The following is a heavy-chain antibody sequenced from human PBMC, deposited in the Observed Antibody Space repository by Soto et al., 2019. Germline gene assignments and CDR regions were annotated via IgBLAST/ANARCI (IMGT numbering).Heavy chain of an antibody. J-gene: IGHJ4*02. D-gene: IGHD3-22*01. V-gene: IGHV4-38-2*01. CDR1: GYSISSGYY. CDR3: ARFSMIVVVIPDY. CDR2: IYHSGST. Sequence: PSETLSLTCAVSGYSISSGYYWGWIRQPPGKGLEWIGSIYHSGSTYYNPSLKSRVTISVDTSKSQFSLKLSSVTAADTAVYYCARFSMIVVVIPDYWGQGTLVTVSS.